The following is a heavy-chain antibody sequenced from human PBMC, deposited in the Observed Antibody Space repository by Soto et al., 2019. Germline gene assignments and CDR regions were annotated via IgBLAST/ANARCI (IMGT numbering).Heavy chain of an antibody. D-gene: IGHD6-13*01. Sequence: QSQTLSLTCAISGDSVSSNSAAWNWIRQSPSRGLEWLGRTYYRSKWYNDYAVSVKSRITINPDTSKNQFSLQLNSVTPEDTAVYYCARDPIFHSSSWNYYYGMDVWGQGTTVTVSS. V-gene: IGHV6-1*01. CDR1: GDSVSSNSAA. J-gene: IGHJ6*02. CDR3: ARDPIFHSSSWNYYYGMDV. CDR2: TYYRSKWYN.